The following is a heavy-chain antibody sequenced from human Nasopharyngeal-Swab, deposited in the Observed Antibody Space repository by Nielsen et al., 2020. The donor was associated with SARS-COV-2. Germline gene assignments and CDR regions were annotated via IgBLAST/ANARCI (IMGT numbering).Heavy chain of an antibody. CDR2: TYYRSKWYN. Sequence: SETLSLTCAISGDSVSSNSAAWNWIRQSPSRGLEGLGRTYYRSKWYNDYAVSVKSRITINPDTSKNQFSLQLNSVTPEDPAVYYCARGKLLWFGELSRRVYYFDYWGQGTLVTVSS. D-gene: IGHD3-10*01. J-gene: IGHJ4*02. CDR3: ARGKLLWFGELSRRVYYFDY. CDR1: GDSVSSNSAA. V-gene: IGHV6-1*01.